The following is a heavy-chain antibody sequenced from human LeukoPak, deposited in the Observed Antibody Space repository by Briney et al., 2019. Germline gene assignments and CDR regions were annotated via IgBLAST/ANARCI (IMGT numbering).Heavy chain of an antibody. CDR3: TRAPPQYSSSWYVMYYFDY. J-gene: IGHJ4*02. CDR1: GFTFSSYA. V-gene: IGHV3-49*04. Sequence: GGSLRLSCAASGFTFSSYAMSWVRQAPGKGLEWVGFIRSKAYGGTTEYAASVKGRFTISRDDSKSIAYLQMNSLKTEDTAVYYCTRAPPQYSSSWYVMYYFDYWGQGTLVTVSS. CDR2: IRSKAYGGTT. D-gene: IGHD6-13*01.